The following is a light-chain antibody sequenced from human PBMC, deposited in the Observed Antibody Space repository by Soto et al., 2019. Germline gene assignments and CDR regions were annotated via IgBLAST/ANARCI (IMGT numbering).Light chain of an antibody. CDR1: QTISSN. J-gene: IGKJ4*01. V-gene: IGKV3-15*01. Sequence: EIVLTQSPTTLSVSPGERATLSCRASQTISSNLAWYQQKPGQPLSLLIYDASTRATGVSGRFSGSGSGTEFTLTISSLQSEDFVIYYCQQYNQWPPLTFGGGTKVEI. CDR3: QQYNQWPPLT. CDR2: DAS.